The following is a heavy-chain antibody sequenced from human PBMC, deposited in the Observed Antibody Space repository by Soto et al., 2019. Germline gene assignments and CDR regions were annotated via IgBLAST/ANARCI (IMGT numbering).Heavy chain of an antibody. D-gene: IGHD5-12*01. CDR1: GFTFSSYA. J-gene: IGHJ4*02. CDR3: ARDLATQTFDY. CDR2: ISYDGSNK. Sequence: ESGGGVVQPGRSLRLSCAASGFTFSSYAMHWVRQAPGKGLEWVAVISYDGSNKYYADSVKGRFTISRDNSKNTLYLQMNSLRAEDTAVYYCARDLATQTFDYWGQGTLVTVSS. V-gene: IGHV3-30-3*01.